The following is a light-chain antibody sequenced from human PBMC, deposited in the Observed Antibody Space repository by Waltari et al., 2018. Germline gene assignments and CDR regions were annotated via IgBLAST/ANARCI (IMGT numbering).Light chain of an antibody. CDR2: DVS. CDR1: SNDVGAYKY. V-gene: IGLV2-11*01. CDR3: CSYTGTYTHWV. J-gene: IGLJ3*02. Sequence: QSALTQPHPVSGSPGQSVTIPCTGTSNDVGAYKYVSLHHQHPGKAPKLMIYDVSKRPSGVPSHFSASKSGNTASLPISGLQAEDEADYYCCSYTGTYTHWVFGGGTKLTVL.